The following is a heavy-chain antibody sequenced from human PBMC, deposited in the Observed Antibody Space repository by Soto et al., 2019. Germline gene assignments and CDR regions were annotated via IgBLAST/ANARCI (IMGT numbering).Heavy chain of an antibody. Sequence: GASVKVSCKASGYTFTSYYMHWVRQAHGQGLEWMGIISPSGGSTTYAQKFQGRVRMTRDTSTSTVYMELSSLRSEDTAVYYCARVYCSGGGCYGIDYWGQGTLVT. CDR3: ARVYCSGGGCYGIDY. CDR2: ISPSGGST. V-gene: IGHV1-46*01. D-gene: IGHD2-15*01. CDR1: GYTFTSYY. J-gene: IGHJ4*02.